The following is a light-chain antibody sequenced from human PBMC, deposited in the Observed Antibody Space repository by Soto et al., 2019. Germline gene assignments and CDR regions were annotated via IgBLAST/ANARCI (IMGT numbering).Light chain of an antibody. CDR2: GAS. V-gene: IGKV3-15*01. CDR1: QSVSSN. CDR3: QQYNNWPYT. Sequence: EIVMTQSPATLSVSPGERATLSCRASQSVSSNLAWYQQKPGQAPRLLTYGASTRATSIPARFSGSGSGTEFTLTISSLQSEDFAVYYCQQYNNWPYTFGQGTKLEIK. J-gene: IGKJ2*01.